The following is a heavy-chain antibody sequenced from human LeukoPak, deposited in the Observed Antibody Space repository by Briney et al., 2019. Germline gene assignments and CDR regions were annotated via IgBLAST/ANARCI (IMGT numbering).Heavy chain of an antibody. Sequence: GGSLRLSCAASGFTVSSNYMSWVRQAPGKGLEWVSVIYSGGSTYYADSVKGRFTISRDNSKNTLYLQMNSLRAEDTAVYYCARGIPTYYDILTGYSYYFDYWGQGTLVTVSS. D-gene: IGHD3-9*01. CDR2: IYSGGST. V-gene: IGHV3-53*01. CDR1: GFTVSSNY. J-gene: IGHJ4*02. CDR3: ARGIPTYYDILTGYSYYFDY.